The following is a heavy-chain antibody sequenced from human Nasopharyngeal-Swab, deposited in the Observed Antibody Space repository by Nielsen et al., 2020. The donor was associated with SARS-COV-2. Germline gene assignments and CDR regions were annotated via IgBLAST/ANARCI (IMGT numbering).Heavy chain of an antibody. V-gene: IGHV3-73*01. Sequence: GEALKISCAASGFTFSDSAIHWVRQACGEGLEWVARIRSKGNNYATAYSASVKGRFIIFRDDPTNTAYLQMNSLKTEDTAMYYCTRCGGGCYSGRDYWGQGTLVTVSS. CDR3: TRCGGGCYSGRDY. J-gene: IGHJ4*02. CDR2: IRSKGNNYAT. D-gene: IGHD2-15*01. CDR1: GFTFSDSA.